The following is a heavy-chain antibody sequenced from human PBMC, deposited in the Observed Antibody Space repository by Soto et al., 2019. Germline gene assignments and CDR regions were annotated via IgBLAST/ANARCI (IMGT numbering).Heavy chain of an antibody. J-gene: IGHJ3*02. Sequence: ASVKVSCKASGYTFTGYYMHWVRQAPGQGLEWMGWINPNSGGTNYAQKFQGRVTMTRDTSISTAYMELSRLRSDDTAVYYCARGLPLGYWGGHDAFDIWGQGTMVTVSS. CDR1: GYTFTGYY. CDR2: INPNSGGT. V-gene: IGHV1-2*02. CDR3: ARGLPLGYWGGHDAFDI. D-gene: IGHD3-22*01.